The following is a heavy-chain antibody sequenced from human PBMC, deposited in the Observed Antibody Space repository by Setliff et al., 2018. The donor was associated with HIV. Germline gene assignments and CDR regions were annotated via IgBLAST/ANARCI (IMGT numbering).Heavy chain of an antibody. CDR1: GGSIDGDSYY. CDR3: ARGTTSITFDY. Sequence: SETLSLTCTVYGGSIDGDSYYWSWIRQAAGKGPEWVGHVHTSGTTNYNPSLRGRVTMSIDTSKSHFSLNLNSVTAADTAVYYCARGTTSITFDYWSQGTLVTVSS. V-gene: IGHV4-61*09. J-gene: IGHJ4*02. CDR2: VHTSGTT. D-gene: IGHD1-1*01.